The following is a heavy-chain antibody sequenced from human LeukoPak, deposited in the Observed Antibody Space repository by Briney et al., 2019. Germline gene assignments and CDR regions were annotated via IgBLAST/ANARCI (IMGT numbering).Heavy chain of an antibody. D-gene: IGHD6-13*01. V-gene: IGHV3-30*03. CDR2: ISYDGSNK. CDR1: GFTFSSYG. J-gene: IGHJ6*02. CDR3: ARSRVFEAYGMDV. Sequence: GRSLRLSCAASGFTFSSYGMHWVRQAPGKGLEWVAVISYDGSNKYYADSVKGRFTISRDNSKNTLYLQMNSLRAEDTAVYYCARSRVFEAYGMDVWGQGTTVTVSS.